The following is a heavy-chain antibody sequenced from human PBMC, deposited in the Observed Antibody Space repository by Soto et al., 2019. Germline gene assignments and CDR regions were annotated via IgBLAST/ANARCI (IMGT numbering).Heavy chain of an antibody. D-gene: IGHD2-2*02. CDR2: ISYDGSNK. Sequence: GGSLRLSCAASGFTFSSYAMHWVRQAPGKGLEGVAVISYDGSNKYYADSVKGRFTISRDNSKNTLYLQMNSLGAEDTAVYYCARSSTGAAAIFYYYGMDVWGQGTTVTVSS. J-gene: IGHJ6*02. CDR1: GFTFSSYA. V-gene: IGHV3-30-3*01. CDR3: ARSSTGAAAIFYYYGMDV.